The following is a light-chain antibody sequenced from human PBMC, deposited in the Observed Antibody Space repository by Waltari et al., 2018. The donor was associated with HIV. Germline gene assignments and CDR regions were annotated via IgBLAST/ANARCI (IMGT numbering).Light chain of an antibody. CDR3: QQRHSWPPIT. Sequence: EIVLPQSPAPLSLAPGETANLPCRASQSVNNFLAWYQQKHGQAPRLLSSDVSKRATGVPARFSGSGSVTDFTLTSSSLEPEDFAVYYCQQRHSWPPITFGQGTRLEIK. CDR1: QSVNNF. V-gene: IGKV3-11*01. J-gene: IGKJ5*01. CDR2: DVS.